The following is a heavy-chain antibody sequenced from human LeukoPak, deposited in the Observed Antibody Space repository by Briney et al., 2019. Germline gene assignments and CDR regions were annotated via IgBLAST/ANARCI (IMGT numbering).Heavy chain of an antibody. CDR2: IYYSGST. V-gene: IGHV4-59*01. D-gene: IGHD3-22*01. Sequence: SETLSLTCTVSGGSISSYYWSWIRQPPGKGLEWIGYIYYSGSTNYNPSLKSRVTISVDTSKNQFSLKLSSVTAADTAVYYCARGYYDSSGYSSPFDYWGQGTLVTVAS. CDR1: GGSISSYY. CDR3: ARGYYDSSGYSSPFDY. J-gene: IGHJ4*02.